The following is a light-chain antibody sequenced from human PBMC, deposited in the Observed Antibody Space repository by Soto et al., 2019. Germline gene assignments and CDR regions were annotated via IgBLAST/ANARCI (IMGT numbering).Light chain of an antibody. CDR2: DVS. CDR1: SSDVGGYNY. J-gene: IGLJ2*01. V-gene: IGLV2-14*01. CDR3: SSYTSSSTLVV. Sequence: QSALTQPASVSGSPGQSITISCTGTSSDVGGYNYVSWYQQHPGKAPKLMIYDVSNRPSGVSNRFSGCKSGNTASLTISGLQGEDEADYYRSSYTSSSTLVVFGGGTKLTVL.